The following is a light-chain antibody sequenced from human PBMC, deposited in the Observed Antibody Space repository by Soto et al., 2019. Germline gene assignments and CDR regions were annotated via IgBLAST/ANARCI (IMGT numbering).Light chain of an antibody. CDR2: EVS. J-gene: IGLJ2*01. Sequence: QSALTQPASVSGSPGQSITISCTGTSSDVGGYNYVSGYQQHPGKAPKLMIYEVSNRPSGVSNRFSGSKSGNTASLTISGLQAEDEADYYCSSYTSSSNVLFGGGTKLTVL. V-gene: IGLV2-14*01. CDR1: SSDVGGYNY. CDR3: SSYTSSSNVL.